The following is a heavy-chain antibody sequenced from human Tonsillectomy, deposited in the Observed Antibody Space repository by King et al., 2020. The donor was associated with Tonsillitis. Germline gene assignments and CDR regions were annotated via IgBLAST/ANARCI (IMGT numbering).Heavy chain of an antibody. V-gene: IGHV3-74*01. J-gene: IGHJ4*02. CDR1: GFTFSNDW. CDR3: ARGYSSGYRVDY. D-gene: IGHD6-19*01. CDR2: INSDGSST. Sequence: EVQLVESGGGLVQPGGSLRLSCAASGFTFSNDWMHWVRQAPGKGLVWVSRINSDGSSTTYTDSVKGRFTISRDNAKNTLFLQMNSLSAEDTAVYYCARGYSSGYRVDYWGQGTLVTVSS.